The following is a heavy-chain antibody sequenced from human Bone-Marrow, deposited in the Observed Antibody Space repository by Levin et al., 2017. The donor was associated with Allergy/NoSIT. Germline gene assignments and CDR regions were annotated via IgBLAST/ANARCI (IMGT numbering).Heavy chain of an antibody. CDR2: INPNSGNT. CDR1: GYDFIRHD. Sequence: ASVKVSCKTSGYDFIRHDIYWVRQVTGQGLEWMGWINPNSGNTAYAQTFQDRVTMTRDTSIATAYMELATLTSEDTAVYYCARGGDYYSSDHWGQGTLVTVSS. D-gene: IGHD2-21*02. CDR3: ARGGDYYSSDH. V-gene: IGHV1-8*01. J-gene: IGHJ4*02.